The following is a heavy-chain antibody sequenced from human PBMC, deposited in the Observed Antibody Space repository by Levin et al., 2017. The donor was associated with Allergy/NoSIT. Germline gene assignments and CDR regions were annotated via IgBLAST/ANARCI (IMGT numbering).Heavy chain of an antibody. CDR2: IYYSGST. CDR1: GGSISSSSYY. CDR3: ARQGGYCSSTSCYYYYGMDV. Sequence: SETLSLTCTVSGGSISSSSYYWGWIRQPPGKGLEWIVSIYYSGSTYYNPSLKSLFTISVDTSKNQFSLKLISVTAADTAVYYCARQGGYCSSTSCYYYYGMDVWGQGTTVTVSS. V-gene: IGHV4-39*01. J-gene: IGHJ6*02. D-gene: IGHD2-2*01.